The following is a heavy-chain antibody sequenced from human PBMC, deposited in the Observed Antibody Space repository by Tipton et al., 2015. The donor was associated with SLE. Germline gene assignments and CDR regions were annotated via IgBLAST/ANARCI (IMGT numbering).Heavy chain of an antibody. CDR3: STVRYDYGMDV. V-gene: IGHV4-39*01. Sequence: TLSLTCTVSGGSISGGSYYWGWIRQPPGKGLEWIGSIYYSGSTYYNPSLKSRVTISVDTSKNQFSLKLSSVTAADTAVYYCSTVRYDYGMDVWGQGTTVTVSS. D-gene: IGHD1-1*01. CDR2: IYYSGST. CDR1: GGSISGGSYY. J-gene: IGHJ6*02.